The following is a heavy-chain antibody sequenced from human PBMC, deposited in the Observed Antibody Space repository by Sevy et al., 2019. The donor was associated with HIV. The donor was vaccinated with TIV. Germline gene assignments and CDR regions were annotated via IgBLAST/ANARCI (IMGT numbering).Heavy chain of an antibody. D-gene: IGHD6-6*01. J-gene: IGHJ5*01. V-gene: IGHV3-21*01. CDR2: ISSNSYYI. CDR3: AREGGMGSSSSDWFDS. Sequence: GGSLRLSCAASAFTFGRYTMNWFRQAPGKGLEWVSSISSNSYYIYYSDSVKGRFTISRDNAKNSLDLQMNSLRAEDTAVYYCAREGGMGSSSSDWFDSWGQGTLVTVSS. CDR1: AFTFGRYT.